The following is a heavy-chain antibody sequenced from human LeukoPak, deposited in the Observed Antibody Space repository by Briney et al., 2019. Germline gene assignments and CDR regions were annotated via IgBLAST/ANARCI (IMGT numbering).Heavy chain of an antibody. Sequence: GGSLRLSCAASGFIFSASPMHWVRQASGRGLEWVGRVRDKANSYATAYAASVKGRFAISRDDSKNTVYLEMNSLKTEDTAVYYCTRQELGTSGWLTWGQGTLVTVSS. J-gene: IGHJ5*02. V-gene: IGHV3-73*01. CDR2: VRDKANSYAT. D-gene: IGHD6-25*01. CDR1: GFIFSASP. CDR3: TRQELGTSGWLT.